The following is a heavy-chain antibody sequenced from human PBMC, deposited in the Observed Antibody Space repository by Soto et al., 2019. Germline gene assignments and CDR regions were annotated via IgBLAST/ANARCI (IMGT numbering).Heavy chain of an antibody. D-gene: IGHD1-26*01. CDR2: ISSSGNTI. CDR1: GFNFSDYY. Sequence: QVQLVESGGVLVKTSGSLRIACAASGFNFSDYYMSWVRQAPGQGLEWVSYISSSGNTIYYADSVKGRFTISRDNAKNSVYLQMNSLRAEDTALYVGSKMSSEKYYDPVFSWGQVTLVTVSS. V-gene: IGHV3-11*01. J-gene: IGHJ4*02. CDR3: SKMSSEKYYDPVFS.